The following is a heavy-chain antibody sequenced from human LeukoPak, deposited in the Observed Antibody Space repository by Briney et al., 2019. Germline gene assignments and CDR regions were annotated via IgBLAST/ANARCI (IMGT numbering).Heavy chain of an antibody. V-gene: IGHV3-30*02. D-gene: IGHD4-17*01. J-gene: IGHJ4*02. CDR1: GFTFSSFG. CDR3: AKDRRDYGDYGVDY. CDR2: IRHHGWNE. Sequence: GGSLRLSCETSGFTFSSFGMPWFRQAPSKGMEWVAFIRHHGWNESYADSVKGRFTISRDNSKHTLYLQMNSLRVEDTAVYSCAKDRRDYGDYGVDYWGQGTLVTVSS.